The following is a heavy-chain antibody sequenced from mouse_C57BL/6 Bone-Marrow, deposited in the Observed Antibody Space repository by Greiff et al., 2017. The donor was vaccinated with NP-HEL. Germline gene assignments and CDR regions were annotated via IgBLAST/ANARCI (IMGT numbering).Heavy chain of an antibody. Sequence: EVKLMESGGSLVKPGGSLKLSCAASGFTFSDYGMHWVRQAPEKGLEWVAYISSGSSTIYYADTVKGRFTISRDNAKNTLFLQMTSLRSEDTAMYYCARSYYSNRAWFAYWGQGTLVTVSA. CDR2: ISSGSSTI. D-gene: IGHD2-5*01. V-gene: IGHV5-17*01. J-gene: IGHJ3*01. CDR3: ARSYYSNRAWFAY. CDR1: GFTFSDYG.